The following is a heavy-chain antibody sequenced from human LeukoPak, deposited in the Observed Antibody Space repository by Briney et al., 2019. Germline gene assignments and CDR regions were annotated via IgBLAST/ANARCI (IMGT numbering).Heavy chain of an antibody. CDR2: FYYIGGT. Sequence: SETLSLTCTVSRGSISSSSYYWGWLRQPPGKRLEWIGSFYYIGGTYYNPSLEGRVSISADSSKNQFSLKLTSVTAADTALYYCARILTTFDSWGQGTLVTVSS. V-gene: IGHV4-39*01. D-gene: IGHD4-11*01. CDR1: RGSISSSSYY. J-gene: IGHJ4*02. CDR3: ARILTTFDS.